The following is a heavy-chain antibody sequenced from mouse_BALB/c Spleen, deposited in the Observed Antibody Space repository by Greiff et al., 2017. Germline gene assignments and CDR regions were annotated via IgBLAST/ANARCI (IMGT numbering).Heavy chain of an antibody. V-gene: IGHV2-9-2*01. Sequence: VKLMESGPGLVAPSQSLSITCTVSGFSLTSYDISWIRQPPGKGLEWLGVIWTGGGTNYNSAFMSRLSISKDNSKSQVFLKMNSLQTDDTAIYYCVRDGITTVMDYWGQGTSVTVSS. D-gene: IGHD1-1*01. CDR3: VRDGITTVMDY. CDR1: GFSLTSYD. J-gene: IGHJ4*01. CDR2: IWTGGGT.